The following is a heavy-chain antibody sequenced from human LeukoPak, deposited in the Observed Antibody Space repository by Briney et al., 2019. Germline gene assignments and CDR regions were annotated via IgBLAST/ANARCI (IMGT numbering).Heavy chain of an antibody. D-gene: IGHD1-26*01. V-gene: IGHV3-23*01. J-gene: IGHJ3*02. CDR2: ISGSGGST. Sequence: GGTLRLSCATSGFTFSSYGMSWVRQAPGKGLEWVSVISGSGGSTYYADSVKGRFTISRDNSKNTLYLQMNSLRAEDTAVYYCAKIGWDDAFDIWGQGTMVTVSS. CDR3: AKIGWDDAFDI. CDR1: GFTFSSYG.